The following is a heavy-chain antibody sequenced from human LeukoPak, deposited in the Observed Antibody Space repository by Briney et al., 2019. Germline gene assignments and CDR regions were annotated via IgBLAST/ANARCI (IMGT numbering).Heavy chain of an antibody. V-gene: IGHV4-34*01. CDR3: ASSTYYYDSSGYFDYYYYYGMDV. Sequence: KPSETLSLTCAVYGGSFSGYYWSWIRQPPGKGLEWIGEINHSGSTNYNPSLKSRVTISVDTSKNQFSLKLSSVTAADTAVYYCASSTYYYDSSGYFDYYYYYGMDVWGQGTTVTVSS. CDR2: INHSGST. J-gene: IGHJ6*02. D-gene: IGHD3-22*01. CDR1: GGSFSGYY.